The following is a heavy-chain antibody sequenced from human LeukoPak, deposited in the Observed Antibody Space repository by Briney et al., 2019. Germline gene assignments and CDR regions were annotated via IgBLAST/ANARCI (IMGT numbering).Heavy chain of an antibody. CDR3: ARGPRYYDSIGYYHYYFDF. D-gene: IGHD3-22*01. CDR1: GGSISSGGYY. Sequence: PSQTLSLTCTVSGGSISSGGYYWSWIRQPPGKGLEWIGYIYYSGSTNYSPSLNSRVTMSVDTPKNQFSLKLTSVTAADTAVYHCARGPRYYDSIGYYHYYFDFWGQGTLGTVSS. J-gene: IGHJ4*02. CDR2: IYYSGST. V-gene: IGHV4-61*08.